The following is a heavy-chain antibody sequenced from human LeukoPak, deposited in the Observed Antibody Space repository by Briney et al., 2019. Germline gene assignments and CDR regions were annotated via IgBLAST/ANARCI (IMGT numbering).Heavy chain of an antibody. J-gene: IGHJ4*02. D-gene: IGHD3-10*02. V-gene: IGHV1-2*02. Sequence: ASVQVSCKTSGYTFTRYYLHWVGQAPGQGLEWMGWINPRCGVTKSAQKFHGRVTNTRDTYISTAYMDLSSQRSDDTDVCHFARYFNVHLGDGPIDYWGQGTLVTVSS. CDR2: INPRCGVT. CDR1: GYTFTRYY. CDR3: ARYFNVHLGDGPIDY.